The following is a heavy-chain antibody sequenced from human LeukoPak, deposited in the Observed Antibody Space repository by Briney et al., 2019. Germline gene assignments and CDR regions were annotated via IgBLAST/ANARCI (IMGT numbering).Heavy chain of an antibody. CDR2: MNPNSGNT. Sequence: ASVKVSCKASGYTFTSYDINWVRQATGQGLEWMGWMNPNSGNTGYAQKFQGRVTITRNTSISTAYMELSSLRSEDTAVYYCARDAYCGGDCYDAFDIWRQGTMVTVSS. CDR1: GYTFTSYD. V-gene: IGHV1-8*03. D-gene: IGHD2-21*01. CDR3: ARDAYCGGDCYDAFDI. J-gene: IGHJ3*02.